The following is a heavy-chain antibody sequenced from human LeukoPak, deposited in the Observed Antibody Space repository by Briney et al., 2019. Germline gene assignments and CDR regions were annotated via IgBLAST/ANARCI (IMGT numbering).Heavy chain of an antibody. CDR3: ARVSLAYCGGDCYFDY. CDR2: IIPIFGTA. Sequence: GASVKVSCKASGYTFTSYAMNWVRQAPGQGLEWMGGIIPIFGTANHAQKFQGRVTITADESTSTAYMELSSLRSEDTAVYYCARVSLAYCGGDCYFDYWGQGTLVTVSS. V-gene: IGHV1-69*13. J-gene: IGHJ4*02. CDR1: GYTFTSYA. D-gene: IGHD2-21*02.